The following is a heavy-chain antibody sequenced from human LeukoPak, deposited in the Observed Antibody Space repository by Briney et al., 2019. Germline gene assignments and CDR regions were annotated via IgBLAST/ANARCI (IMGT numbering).Heavy chain of an antibody. CDR3: TTRVVVISYYFDY. J-gene: IGHJ4*02. Sequence: GGSLRLSCAASGFTYSSYAMSWVRQAPGKGLEWVGRIKSKTDGGTTDYAAPVKGRFTISRDDSKNTLYLQMNSLKTEDTAVYYCTTRVVVISYYFDYWGQGTLVTVSS. D-gene: IGHD3-22*01. V-gene: IGHV3-15*01. CDR2: IKSKTDGGTT. CDR1: GFTYSSYA.